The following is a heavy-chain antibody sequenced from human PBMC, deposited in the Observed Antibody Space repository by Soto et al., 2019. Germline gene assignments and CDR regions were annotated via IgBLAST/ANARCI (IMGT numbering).Heavy chain of an antibody. J-gene: IGHJ4*02. CDR1: GGSFCGYY. D-gene: IGHD2-8*02. V-gene: IGHV4-34*01. Sequence: PSESLSLTCAVYGGSFCGYYGTWIRQPPGTGPEWIGEINHSGSTNYNPSLKSRVTISVDTSKNQFSLKLTSVTAADTAVYYCARDKITGLFDYWGQGTLVTVSS. CDR2: INHSGST. CDR3: ARDKITGLFDY.